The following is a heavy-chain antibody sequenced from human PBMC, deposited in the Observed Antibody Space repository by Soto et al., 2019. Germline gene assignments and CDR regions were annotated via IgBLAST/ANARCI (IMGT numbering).Heavy chain of an antibody. V-gene: IGHV4-59*08. CDR3: ARSYCSGGSCYSLPFDY. CDR2: IYYSGST. J-gene: IGHJ4*02. Sequence: PSETLSLTCTVSGGSLSSYYWSWIRQPPGKGPEWIGYIYYSGSTNYNPSLKSRVTISVDTSKNQFSLKLSSVTAADTAVYYCARSYCSGGSCYSLPFDYWGQGTLVTVSS. D-gene: IGHD2-15*01. CDR1: GGSLSSYY.